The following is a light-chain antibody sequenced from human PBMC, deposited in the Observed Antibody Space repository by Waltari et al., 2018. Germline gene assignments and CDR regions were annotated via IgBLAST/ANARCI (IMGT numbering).Light chain of an antibody. CDR3: QQYSNSVVT. CDR1: QSVRSTH. CDR2: GTS. V-gene: IGKV3-20*01. Sequence: ILLTQSPGTLFLSPGERVTLSCRASQSVRSTHLTWYQQKPGQAPRLLIYGTSTRATGIPDRFSGSGSGTEFTLTISRLEPEDFAVYYCQQYSNSVVTFGGGAKVEIK. J-gene: IGKJ4*01.